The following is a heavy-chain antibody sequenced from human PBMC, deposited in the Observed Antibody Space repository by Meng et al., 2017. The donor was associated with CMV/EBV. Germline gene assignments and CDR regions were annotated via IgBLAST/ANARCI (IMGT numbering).Heavy chain of an antibody. J-gene: IGHJ3*02. Sequence: SETLSLTCTVSGYSISSGYYWGWIRQPPGKGLEWIGSIYHSGSTYYNPSLKSRVTISVDTSKNQFSLKLSSVTAADTAVYYCARVGKYYDFWSGYSDAFDIWGQGTMFTVSS. CDR1: GYSISSGYY. CDR2: IYHSGST. D-gene: IGHD3-3*01. CDR3: ARVGKYYDFWSGYSDAFDI. V-gene: IGHV4-38-2*02.